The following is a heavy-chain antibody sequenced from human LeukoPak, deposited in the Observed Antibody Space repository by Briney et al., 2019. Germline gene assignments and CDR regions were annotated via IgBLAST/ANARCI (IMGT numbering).Heavy chain of an antibody. CDR2: INPNSGGT. V-gene: IGHV1-2*02. CDR3: ARGHGDLFDY. CDR1: GYTFTGYY. J-gene: IGHJ4*02. D-gene: IGHD4-17*01. Sequence: ASVKVSCKACGYTFTGYYMHWVRQAPGQGLEWMGWINPNSGGTNYAQTFQGRVTMTRDTSISTAYMELSRLRSDDTAVYYCARGHGDLFDYWGQGTLVTVSS.